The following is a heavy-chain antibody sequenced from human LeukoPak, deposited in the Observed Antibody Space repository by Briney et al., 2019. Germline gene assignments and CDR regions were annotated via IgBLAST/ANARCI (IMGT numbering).Heavy chain of an antibody. CDR2: ISSSGSTI. Sequence: GGSLRLSCAASGFTFSSYEMNWVRQAPGKGLEWVSYISSSGSTIYYADSVKGRFTISRDNAKNSLYLQMNSLRAEDTAVYYCAKDGGVQGYYYYYMDVWGKGTTVTISS. D-gene: IGHD3-3*01. CDR1: GFTFSSYE. CDR3: AKDGGVQGYYYYYMDV. J-gene: IGHJ6*03. V-gene: IGHV3-48*03.